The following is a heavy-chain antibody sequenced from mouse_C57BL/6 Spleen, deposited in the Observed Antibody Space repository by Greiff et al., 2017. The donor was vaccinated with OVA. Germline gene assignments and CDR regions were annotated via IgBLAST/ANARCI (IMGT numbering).Heavy chain of an antibody. CDR2: ISSGGDYI. D-gene: IGHD1-1*01. CDR3: TRDRDYYGPHFDY. J-gene: IGHJ2*01. CDR1: GFTFSSYA. V-gene: IGHV5-9-1*02. Sequence: DVMLVESGEGLVKPGGSLKLSCAASGFTFSSYAMSWVRQTPEKRLEWVAYISSGGDYIYYADTVKGRFTISRDNARNTLYLQMSSLKSEDTAMYYCTRDRDYYGPHFDYWGQGTTLTVSS.